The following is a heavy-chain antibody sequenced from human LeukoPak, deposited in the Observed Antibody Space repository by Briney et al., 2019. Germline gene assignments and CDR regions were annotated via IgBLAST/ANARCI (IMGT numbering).Heavy chain of an antibody. V-gene: IGHV4-31*03. CDR2: IYYSGST. D-gene: IGHD2-21*01. Sequence: SETLSLTCTVSGGSISSAGYYWSWIRQHPGKGLEWIGYIYYSGSTYYNPSLKSRVTISQDTSKNHFSLKLSSVTAADTAVYYCVRVRIPPSIDYWGQGTLVTVSS. CDR3: VRVRIPPSIDY. J-gene: IGHJ4*02. CDR1: GGSISSAGYY.